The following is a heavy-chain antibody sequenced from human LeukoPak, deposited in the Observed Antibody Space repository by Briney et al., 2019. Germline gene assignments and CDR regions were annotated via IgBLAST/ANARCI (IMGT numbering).Heavy chain of an antibody. J-gene: IGHJ4*02. D-gene: IGHD3-10*01. V-gene: IGHV4-4*02. CDR2: IYHSGST. CDR3: ARSGSYYNPHYFDY. Sequence: PGGSLRLSCAASGFTFSSYAMSWVRQPPGKGLEWIGEIYHSGSTNYNPSLKSRVTISVDKSKNQFSLKLSSVTAADTAVYYCARSGSYYNPHYFDYWGQGTLVTVSS. CDR1: GFTFSSYAM.